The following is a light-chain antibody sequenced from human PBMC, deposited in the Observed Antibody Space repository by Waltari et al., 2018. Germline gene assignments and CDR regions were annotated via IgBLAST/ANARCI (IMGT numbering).Light chain of an antibody. CDR1: QTVTSD. Sequence: DIQMTQSPSSLSASIGDRVLITCRASQTVTSDLHWYQQRPGKPPKLLIYSASTLQRGVSSRFSGSRSGTDFTLTINNLQPDDFATYFCQQNYASPFTFGQGTKLDMK. J-gene: IGKJ2*01. CDR2: SAS. V-gene: IGKV1-39*01. CDR3: QQNYASPFT.